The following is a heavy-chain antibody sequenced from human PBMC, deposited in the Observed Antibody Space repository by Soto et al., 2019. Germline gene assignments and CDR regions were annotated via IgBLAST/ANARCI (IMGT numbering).Heavy chain of an antibody. CDR2: IYVGDSDT. Sequence: GESLKISCKGSGYSFTNYWIGWVRQMPGKGLEWMGIIYVGDSDTRYSPSFQGQVTISADKSISTAYLQWSSLKASDTAMYYCARQMGANPVSFGYWGQGSLGTVSS. CDR3: ARQMGANPVSFGY. V-gene: IGHV5-51*01. D-gene: IGHD1-26*01. CDR1: GYSFTNYW. J-gene: IGHJ4*02.